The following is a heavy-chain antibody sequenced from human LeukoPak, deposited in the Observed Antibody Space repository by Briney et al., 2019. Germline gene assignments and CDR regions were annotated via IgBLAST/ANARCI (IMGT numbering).Heavy chain of an antibody. Sequence: GASVKVSCKASGYTFTSYDINWVRQATGQGPEWMGWINPNSGNTGYAQKFQGRVTMTRNTSISTAYMELSSLRSEDTAVYYCARMYCSSTSCYGMDVWGQGTTVTVSS. CDR3: ARMYCSSTSCYGMDV. D-gene: IGHD2-2*01. V-gene: IGHV1-8*01. J-gene: IGHJ6*02. CDR1: GYTFTSYD. CDR2: INPNSGNT.